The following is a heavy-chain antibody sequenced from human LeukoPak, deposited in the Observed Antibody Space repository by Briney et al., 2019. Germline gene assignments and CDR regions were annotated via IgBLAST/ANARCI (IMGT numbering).Heavy chain of an antibody. V-gene: IGHV1-69*05. Sequence: ASVKVSCKASGGTFSIYAISWVRQAPGQGLEWMGRIIPIFGTANYAQKFQGRVTITTDESTSTAYMELSSLRSEDTAVYYCAREAAMGDYYYYYMDVWGKGTTVTVSS. D-gene: IGHD5-18*01. CDR2: IIPIFGTA. CDR3: AREAAMGDYYYYYMDV. CDR1: GGTFSIYA. J-gene: IGHJ6*03.